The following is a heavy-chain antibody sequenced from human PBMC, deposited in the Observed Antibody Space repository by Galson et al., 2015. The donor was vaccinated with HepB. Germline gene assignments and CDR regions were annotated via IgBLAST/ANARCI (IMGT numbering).Heavy chain of an antibody. V-gene: IGHV1-69*04. Sequence: SVKVSCKASGGTFSSYGVNWVRQAPGQRLQWLGRIIPILGIANYAQKLQGRVTITADKSTSTAYMELSSLRSEDTAMYYCARDPGYCSGAGCSWGQGTLVTVSS. D-gene: IGHD2-8*02. CDR3: ARDPGYCSGAGCS. CDR2: IIPILGIA. CDR1: GGTFSSYG. J-gene: IGHJ5*02.